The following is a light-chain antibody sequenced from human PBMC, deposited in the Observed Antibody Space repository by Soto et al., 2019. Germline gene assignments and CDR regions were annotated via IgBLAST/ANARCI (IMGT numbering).Light chain of an antibody. J-gene: IGKJ4*01. CDR2: GAS. Sequence: EIVLTQSPGTLSLSPGERATLSCRASQSVSSSFLAWYQQKPDQAPRLLIYGASSRATGIPDRFSGSGSGTDFTLTISRLEPEDFAVYYCQQYSSSPLTFGGVTKVEIK. CDR1: QSVSSSF. CDR3: QQYSSSPLT. V-gene: IGKV3-20*01.